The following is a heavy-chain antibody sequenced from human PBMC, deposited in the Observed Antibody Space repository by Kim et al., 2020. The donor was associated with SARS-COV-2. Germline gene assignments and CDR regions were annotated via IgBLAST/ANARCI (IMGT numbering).Heavy chain of an antibody. V-gene: IGHV3-33*01. Sequence: GGSLRLSCAASGFTFSSYGMHWVRQAPGKGLEWVAVIWYDGSNKYYADSVKGRFTISRDNSKNTLYLQMNSLRAEDTAVYYCARGFLGSTSCYPQCGITGTQDYWGQGTLVTVSS. CDR2: IWYDGSNK. D-gene: IGHD2-2*01. CDR1: GFTFSSYG. J-gene: IGHJ4*02. CDR3: ARGFLGSTSCYPQCGITGTQDY.